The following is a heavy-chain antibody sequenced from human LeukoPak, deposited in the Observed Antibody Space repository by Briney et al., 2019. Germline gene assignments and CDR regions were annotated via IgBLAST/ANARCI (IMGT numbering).Heavy chain of an antibody. Sequence: SGPTLVNPTQILTLTCTFSGFSLSTSAMCVSWIRQPPGKALEWLARIDWDDDKYYSTSLKTRLTISKDTSKSQVVLTMTNMDPVDTATYYCARIMVRGVTHAFDIWGQGTMVTVSS. CDR2: IDWDDDK. V-gene: IGHV2-70*11. CDR1: GFSLSTSAMC. D-gene: IGHD3-10*01. J-gene: IGHJ3*02. CDR3: ARIMVRGVTHAFDI.